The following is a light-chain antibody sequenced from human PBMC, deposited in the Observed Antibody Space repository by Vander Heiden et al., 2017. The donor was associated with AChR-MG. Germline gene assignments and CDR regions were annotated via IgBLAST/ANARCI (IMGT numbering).Light chain of an antibody. CDR2: AAS. CDR3: LQASSFPQT. J-gene: IGKJ1*01. Sequence: IQMTQSPSSVSASVGDRVTITCRASQGVSSYLAWYQQKPGTAPKLLIFAASKLQIGVPSRFSGSGSGTDFTLIISYLQTEDFATYYCLQASSFPQTFGQGTKVEMK. V-gene: IGKV1-12*01. CDR1: QGVSSY.